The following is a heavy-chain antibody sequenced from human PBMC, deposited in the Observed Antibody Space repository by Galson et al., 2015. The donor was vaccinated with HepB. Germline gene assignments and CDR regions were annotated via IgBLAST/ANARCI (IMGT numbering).Heavy chain of an antibody. V-gene: IGHV3-11*06. Sequence: SLRLSCAASGFTFSDYYMSWIRQAPGKGLEWVSYISSSSSYTNYADSVKGRFTISRDNAKNSLYLQMNSLRAEDTAVYYCAREAGYGATNYYYYYYGMDVWGQGTTVTVSS. CDR3: AREAGYGATNYYYYYYGMDV. CDR2: ISSSSSYT. CDR1: GFTFSDYY. J-gene: IGHJ6*02. D-gene: IGHD4-17*01.